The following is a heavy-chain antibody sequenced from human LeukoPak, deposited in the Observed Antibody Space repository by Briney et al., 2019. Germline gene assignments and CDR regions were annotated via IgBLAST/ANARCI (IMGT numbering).Heavy chain of an antibody. CDR1: GYTFTGYY. CDR3: AGGYSGYDRPAGYYYMDV. Sequence: ASVKVSCKASGYTFTGYYMHWVRQAPGQGLEWMGWISAYNGNTNYAQKLQGRVTMTTDTSTSTAYMELRSLRSDDTAVYYCAGGYSGYDRPAGYYYMDVWGKGTTVTVSS. D-gene: IGHD5-12*01. CDR2: ISAYNGNT. J-gene: IGHJ6*03. V-gene: IGHV1-18*04.